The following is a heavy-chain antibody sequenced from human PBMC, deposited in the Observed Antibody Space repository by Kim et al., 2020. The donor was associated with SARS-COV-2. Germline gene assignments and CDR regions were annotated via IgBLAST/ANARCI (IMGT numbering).Heavy chain of an antibody. V-gene: IGHV3-73*01. D-gene: IGHD1-26*01. CDR3: TSYTEWDAAGGFDY. J-gene: IGHJ4*02. Sequence: AGSVKGRFDSPRNDSKNTAYLQMTSLKTEDTAVYYCTSYTEWDAAGGFDYWGQGTLVTVSS.